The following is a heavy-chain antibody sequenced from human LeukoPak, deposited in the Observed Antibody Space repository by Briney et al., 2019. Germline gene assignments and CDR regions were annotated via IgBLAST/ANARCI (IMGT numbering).Heavy chain of an antibody. J-gene: IGHJ4*02. CDR3: ASNNWSVWLGY. D-gene: IGHD1-20*01. CDR2: INPNSGDT. CDR1: GYTFIGYY. Sequence: ASVKVSCKASGYTFIGYYMHWVRQAPGQGLEWMGWINPNSGDTNYAQKVQGRVTMTMATSNSTDYMELSRLKADDTAVYYCASNNWSVWLGYWGQGTLVTVSS. V-gene: IGHV1-2*02.